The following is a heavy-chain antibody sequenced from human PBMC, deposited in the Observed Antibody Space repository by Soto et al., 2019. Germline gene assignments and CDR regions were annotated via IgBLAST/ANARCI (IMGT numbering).Heavy chain of an antibody. J-gene: IGHJ4*02. CDR3: ARVEPGDGYYFDY. D-gene: IGHD2-2*01. CDR2: IYYSGST. Sequence: SETLSLTCTVSGGSISSYYWSWIRQPPGKGLEWIGYIYYSGSTNYNPSLKSRVTISVDTSKNQFSLKLSSVTAADTAVYYCARVEPGDGYYFDYWGQGTLVTVSS. V-gene: IGHV4-59*01. CDR1: GGSISSYY.